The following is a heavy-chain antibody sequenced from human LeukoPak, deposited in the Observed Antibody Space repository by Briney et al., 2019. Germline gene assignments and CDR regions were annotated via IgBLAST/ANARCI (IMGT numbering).Heavy chain of an antibody. CDR1: GFTFSNYA. V-gene: IGHV3-21*01. CDR3: ARGGQWELTDY. Sequence: GGSLRLSCVASGFTFSNYAMNWVRQAPGKGLEWVSSISSSSSYIYYADSVKGRFTISRDNAKNSLYLQMNSLRAEDTAVYYCARGGQWELTDYWGQGALVTVSS. D-gene: IGHD1-26*01. CDR2: ISSSSSYI. J-gene: IGHJ4*02.